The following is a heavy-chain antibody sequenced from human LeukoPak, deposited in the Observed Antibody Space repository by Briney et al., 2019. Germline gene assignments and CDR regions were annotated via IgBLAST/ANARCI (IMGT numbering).Heavy chain of an antibody. CDR3: ARVADILTGSNWFDP. CDR2: INPDGGNT. V-gene: IGHV1-46*01. D-gene: IGHD3-9*01. J-gene: IGHJ5*02. CDR1: GYTFTNSY. Sequence: ASVKVSCKASGYTFTNSYIHWVRQAPGQVLEWMGLINPDGGNTNYAQNFQGRVTLTRDTSTSTVYMELSSLRSDDTAVYYCARVADILTGSNWFDPWGQGTLVTVSS.